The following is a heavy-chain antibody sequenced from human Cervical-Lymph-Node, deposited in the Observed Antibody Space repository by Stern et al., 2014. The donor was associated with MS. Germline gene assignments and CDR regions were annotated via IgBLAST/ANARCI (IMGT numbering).Heavy chain of an antibody. V-gene: IGHV3-23*04. D-gene: IGHD3-9*01. Sequence: EVQLEESGGGLVQPGGSLRLSCAASGFTFSSYAMSWVRPAPGKGLEWVSAISGSGGSTYYADSVKGRFTISRDNSKNTLYLQMNSLRAEDTAVDYCASTPYYDILTGYIRGWGQGTLVTVSS. CDR1: GFTFSSYA. CDR2: ISGSGGST. CDR3: ASTPYYDILTGYIRG. J-gene: IGHJ4*02.